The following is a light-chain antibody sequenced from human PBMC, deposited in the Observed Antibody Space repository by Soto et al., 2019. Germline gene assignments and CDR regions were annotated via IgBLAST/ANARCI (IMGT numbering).Light chain of an antibody. J-gene: IGKJ1*01. CDR1: QSVLYSSNNKNY. Sequence: DIVMTQSLDSLAVSLDERATINCKSSQSVLYSSNNKNYLAWYQQKPGQPPKLLIYWASTRESGVPDRFSGSGSGTDFTLTISSLQAEDVAVYYCQQYYSTPWTFGQGTKVEIK. V-gene: IGKV4-1*01. CDR3: QQYYSTPWT. CDR2: WAS.